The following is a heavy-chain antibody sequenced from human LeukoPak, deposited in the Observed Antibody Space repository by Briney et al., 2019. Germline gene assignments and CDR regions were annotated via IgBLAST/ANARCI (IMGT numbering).Heavy chain of an antibody. J-gene: IGHJ4*02. CDR1: GFTFNTYN. Sequence: GGSLRLSCVASGFTFNTYNIHWVRQAPGKALEWVSTISSSSDNYKYYADSVKGRFTISRDNAKNSLYLQMNSLRAEDTAVYFCARGTNWSPLDFDFWGQGTQVTVFS. V-gene: IGHV3-21*01. D-gene: IGHD1-20*01. CDR2: ISSSSDNYK. CDR3: ARGTNWSPLDFDF.